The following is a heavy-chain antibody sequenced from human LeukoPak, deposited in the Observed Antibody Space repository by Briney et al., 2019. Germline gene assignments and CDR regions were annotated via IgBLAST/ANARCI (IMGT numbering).Heavy chain of an antibody. CDR3: SKAGDTNYYRHGDY. D-gene: IGHD4-11*01. V-gene: IGHV3-23*01. Sequence: GGSLRLSCAASGFTFSSYGMSWVRQAPGKGLGWVSVISGNSGAAYYADSVKGRFTISRDNAKNTVHLQMNNLRGEDTALYYCSKAGDTNYYRHGDYWGQGTLVTVSS. J-gene: IGHJ4*02. CDR2: ISGNSGAA. CDR1: GFTFSSYG.